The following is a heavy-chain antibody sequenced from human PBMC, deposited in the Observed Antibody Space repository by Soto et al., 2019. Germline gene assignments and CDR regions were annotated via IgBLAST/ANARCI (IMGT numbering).Heavy chain of an antibody. CDR1: GFTFSSYG. J-gene: IGHJ4*02. CDR3: ARDLSPGGWYRPGVH. CDR2: IWYDGSNK. V-gene: IGHV3-33*01. Sequence: GGSLRLSCAASGFTFSSYGMHWVRQAPGKGLEWVAVIWYDGSNKYYADSVKGRFTISRDNSKNTLYLQMNSLRAEDTAVYYCARDLSPGGWYRPGVHWGQGTLVTVSS. D-gene: IGHD6-19*01.